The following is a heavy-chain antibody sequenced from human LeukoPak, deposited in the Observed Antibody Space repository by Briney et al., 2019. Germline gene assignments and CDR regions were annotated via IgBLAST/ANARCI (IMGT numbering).Heavy chain of an antibody. D-gene: IGHD3-16*01. CDR1: GYTFTGYY. CDR3: ARMSYYDRSRDNWFDP. CDR2: INPNSGGT. Sequence: GASVKVSCKASGYTFTGYYMHWVRQAPGQGLEWMGWINPNSGGTNYAQKFQGRVTMTRDTSISTAYMELSRLRSDDTAVYYCARMSYYDRSRDNWFDPWGQGTLVTVSS. V-gene: IGHV1-2*02. J-gene: IGHJ5*02.